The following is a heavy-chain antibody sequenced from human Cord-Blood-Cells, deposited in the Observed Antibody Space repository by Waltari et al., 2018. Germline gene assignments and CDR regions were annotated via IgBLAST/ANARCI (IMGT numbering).Heavy chain of an antibody. D-gene: IGHD1-1*01. V-gene: IGHV4-39*01. CDR2: IYYSGST. CDR3: ARHRGYQLGYWYFDL. Sequence: QLQLQESGPGLVKPSETLSLTCTVSGGSISSSSYYWGWIRQPPGKGLEWIGSIYYSGSTYYNPSLKSRVTISVDTSKNQFSLKLSSVTAADTAVYYCARHRGYQLGYWYFDLWGRGTLVTVSS. J-gene: IGHJ2*01. CDR1: GGSISSSSYY.